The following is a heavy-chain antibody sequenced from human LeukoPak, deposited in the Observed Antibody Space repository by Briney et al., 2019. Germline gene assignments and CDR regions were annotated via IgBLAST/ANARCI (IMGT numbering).Heavy chain of an antibody. Sequence: GGSLRLSCAASGFTSSKYWMLWVRQAPGKGLESVSRINTDGIVTTYADSVKGRFTVSRDNADNTMFLQMNSVRDEDTAVYYCATKQWLAPPPDSWGQGTPVTVSS. CDR2: INTDGIVT. CDR1: GFTSSKYW. J-gene: IGHJ4*02. CDR3: ATKQWLAPPPDS. V-gene: IGHV3-74*01. D-gene: IGHD6-19*01.